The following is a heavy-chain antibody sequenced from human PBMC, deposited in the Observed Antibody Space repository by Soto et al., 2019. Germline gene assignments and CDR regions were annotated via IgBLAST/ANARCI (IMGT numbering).Heavy chain of an antibody. Sequence: GGSLRLSCAASGFSFGNYVMNWVRQAPGKGLEWVSGISDSGGSSSSADSVKGRFTVSRDNSKNTLYLQMDSLTGDDTAVYYCTKGGDSWSGYAQHWGQGALVTVSS. D-gene: IGHD3-3*01. V-gene: IGHV3-23*01. CDR2: ISDSGGSS. CDR3: TKGGDSWSGYAQH. CDR1: GFSFGNYV. J-gene: IGHJ1*01.